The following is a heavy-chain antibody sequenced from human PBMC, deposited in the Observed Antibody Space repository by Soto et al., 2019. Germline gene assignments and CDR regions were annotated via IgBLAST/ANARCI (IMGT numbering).Heavy chain of an antibody. CDR2: IWYDGITK. V-gene: IGHV3-33*01. J-gene: IGHJ5*02. D-gene: IGHD5-18*01. CDR1: GFSLSVYG. CDR3: ARDVDTTSHLNWFDP. Sequence: GGSLRLSCEVSGFSLSVYGMHWVRQAPGKGLEWVAVIWYDGITKNYADSVKGRFTISRDSSKNTVYLQMDSLKVEDTAVYYCARDVDTTSHLNWFDPWGQGVMVTVSS.